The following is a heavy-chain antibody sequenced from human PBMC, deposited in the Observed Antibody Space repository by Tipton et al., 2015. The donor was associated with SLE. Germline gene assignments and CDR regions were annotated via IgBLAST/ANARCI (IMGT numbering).Heavy chain of an antibody. Sequence: TLSLTCTVSGGSISDYYWNWIRQPPGKGLEWIGRIYTSGSTNYNPSLKRRVTMSVDTSKNQFSLKLSSVTAADTAVYYCARVGYSYGFYYYYYMDVWGKGTTVTVSS. V-gene: IGHV4-4*07. D-gene: IGHD5-18*01. J-gene: IGHJ6*03. CDR2: IYTSGST. CDR1: GGSISDYY. CDR3: ARVGYSYGFYYYYYMDV.